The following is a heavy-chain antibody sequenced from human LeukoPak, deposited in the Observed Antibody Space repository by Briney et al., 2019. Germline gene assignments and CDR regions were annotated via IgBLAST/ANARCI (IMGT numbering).Heavy chain of an antibody. V-gene: IGHV4-59*01. CDR2: IYYSGST. CDR1: GGSISSYY. CDR3: ARGGIAATIPGFDY. D-gene: IGHD5-12*01. Sequence: SDTLALTCNVSGGSISSYYWSWIRQPPGKGREGIGYIYYSGSTNYNPSLKRRVTISVDTSKNQFSLKLSSVTAADTAVYYCARGGIAATIPGFDYWGQGTLVTVSS. J-gene: IGHJ4*02.